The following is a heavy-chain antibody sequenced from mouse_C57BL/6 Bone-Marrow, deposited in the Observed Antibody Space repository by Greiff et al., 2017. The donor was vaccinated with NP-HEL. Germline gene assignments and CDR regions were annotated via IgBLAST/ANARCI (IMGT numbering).Heavy chain of an antibody. CDR2: ISSGGSYT. CDR1: GFTFSSYG. V-gene: IGHV5-6*01. Sequence: VQLQQSGGDLVKPGGSLKLSCAASGFTFSSYGMSWVRQTPDKRLEWVATISSGGSYTYYPDSVKGRFIISRDNAKNTLNLEESSLKSEDTDMYYCERHNCSDYFDYWGQGTTLTVTA. D-gene: IGHD4-1*02. CDR3: ERHNCSDYFDY. J-gene: IGHJ2*01.